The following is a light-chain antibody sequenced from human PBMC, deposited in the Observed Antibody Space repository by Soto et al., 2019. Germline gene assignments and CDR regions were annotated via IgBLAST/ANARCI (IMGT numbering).Light chain of an antibody. Sequence: DIPLTQSPPTLSASVGDRVTITCRASQSIRYYLSWYQQMPGKAPKLLIYGASSLQSGVPSRFSGSRSWTEFTLTISSLQPDDVATYFCQHHNSYSQTFCQGTKVEIK. V-gene: IGKV1-5*01. J-gene: IGKJ1*01. CDR2: GAS. CDR3: QHHNSYSQT. CDR1: QSIRYY.